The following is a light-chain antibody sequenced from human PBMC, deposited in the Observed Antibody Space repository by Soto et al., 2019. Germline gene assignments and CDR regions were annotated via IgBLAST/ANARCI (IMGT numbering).Light chain of an antibody. J-gene: IGKJ4*01. CDR2: ATS. V-gene: IGKV3-15*01. Sequence: EIVVTQSPATLSVSPGERATLSCRASQSVGNNFAWYQQKPGQAPRLLIFATSTRATGVPDRFSGGGSATEFTLTISSLQSEDFAVYYCQQYGDWTLTFGGVAKVEIE. CDR1: QSVGNN. CDR3: QQYGDWTLT.